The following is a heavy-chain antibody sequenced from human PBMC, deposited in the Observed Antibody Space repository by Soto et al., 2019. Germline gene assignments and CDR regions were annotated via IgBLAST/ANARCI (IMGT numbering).Heavy chain of an antibody. V-gene: IGHV1-69*13. CDR1: GGTFSSYA. CDR3: ARYYYLYYYGMVV. J-gene: IGHJ6*02. Sequence: GASVKVSCKASGGTFSSYAISWVRQAPGQGLEWMGGIIPIFGTANYAQKFQGRVTITADESTSTAYMELSSLRSEDTAVYYCARYYYLYYYGMVVWGQGTTVTVFS. D-gene: IGHD3-10*01. CDR2: IIPIFGTA.